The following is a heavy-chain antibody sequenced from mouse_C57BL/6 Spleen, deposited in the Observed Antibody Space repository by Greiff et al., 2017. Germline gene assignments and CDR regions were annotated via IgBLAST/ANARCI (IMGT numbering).Heavy chain of an antibody. Sequence: QVQLQQSGPELVKPGASVKISCKASGYAFSSSWMNWVKQRPGKGLEWIGRIYPGDGDTNYNGKFKGKATLTADKSSSTAYMQLSSLTSEDSAVYFCARPDYYGDYAMGYWGQGTSVTVSS. V-gene: IGHV1-82*01. CDR3: ARPDYYGDYAMGY. J-gene: IGHJ4*01. CDR1: GYAFSSSW. D-gene: IGHD1-1*01. CDR2: IYPGDGDT.